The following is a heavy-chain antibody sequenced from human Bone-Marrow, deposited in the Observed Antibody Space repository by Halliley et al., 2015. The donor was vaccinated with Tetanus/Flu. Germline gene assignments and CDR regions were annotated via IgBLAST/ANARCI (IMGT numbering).Heavy chain of an antibody. Sequence: AASGFTFSDYYMSWIRQAPGKGLEWVSYINGSDSIIYYADSVKGRFTISRDNAKNSLYLQMNSLRVGDTAVYYCAKSSPIVSYRCFDHWGQGTLVIVSS. J-gene: IGHJ4*02. CDR2: INGSDSII. CDR3: AKSSPIVSYRCFDH. CDR1: GFTFSDYY. V-gene: IGHV3-11*01. D-gene: IGHD2-15*01.